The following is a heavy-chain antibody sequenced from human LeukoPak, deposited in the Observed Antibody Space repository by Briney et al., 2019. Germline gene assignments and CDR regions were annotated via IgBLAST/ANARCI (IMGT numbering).Heavy chain of an antibody. CDR1: GGSIGSYY. CDR3: ARSGGSGFQLDS. CDR2: SYTTGST. J-gene: IGHJ4*02. Sequence: SETLSLTCTVSGGSIGSYYWSWIRQPAGKGLEWIGRSYTTGSTNYNPSLKSRVTMSLDTSKNQLSLNLSSVTAADTAVYCCARSGGSGFQLDSWGQGTLVTVSS. V-gene: IGHV4-4*07. D-gene: IGHD1-26*01.